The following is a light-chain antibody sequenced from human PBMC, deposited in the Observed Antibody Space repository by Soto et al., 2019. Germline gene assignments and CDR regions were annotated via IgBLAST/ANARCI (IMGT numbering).Light chain of an antibody. Sequence: DIVLTQSPGTLSLSPGERATLSCRASQSVSSSYFSWYQKKAGHPPRLLNYGASSKTTGIPDRFSGSGSWTYFPLTISILEPEDFALYYCQQYGTSPRTCGQGTKVEIK. CDR2: GAS. CDR3: QQYGTSPRT. CDR1: QSVSSSY. V-gene: IGKV3-20*01. J-gene: IGKJ1*01.